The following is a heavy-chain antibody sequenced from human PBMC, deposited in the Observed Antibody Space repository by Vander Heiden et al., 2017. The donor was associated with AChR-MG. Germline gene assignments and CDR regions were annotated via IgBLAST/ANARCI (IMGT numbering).Heavy chain of an antibody. D-gene: IGHD3-9*01. CDR3: AKARHGDFEYYGMDV. CDR2: ISNDGSNK. V-gene: IGHV3-30*18. Sequence: QVQLVESGGGVVQPGRSLRLSCAASGFTFTTYGMHWVRQTPGKGLEWVAFISNDGSNKYYADSVKGRFTISSDNSKNTLYLQMNSLRPEDTAVYYCAKARHGDFEYYGMDVWGQGTTVTVSS. CDR1: GFTFTTYG. J-gene: IGHJ6*02.